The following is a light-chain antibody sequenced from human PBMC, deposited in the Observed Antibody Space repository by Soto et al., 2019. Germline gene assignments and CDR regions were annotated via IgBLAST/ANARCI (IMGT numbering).Light chain of an antibody. CDR2: DAS. Sequence: DIQMTQSPSTLSASVGDRGTITCRSSQSISFWLSWDQQKPGKAPKLHIYDASTVYSGVPSRFSGSRSGTEFTLTSSSLQPDDFASYDCQQYHSFAPYSVGQGTKLEI. CDR1: QSISFW. J-gene: IGKJ2*03. CDR3: QQYHSFAPYS. V-gene: IGKV1-5*01.